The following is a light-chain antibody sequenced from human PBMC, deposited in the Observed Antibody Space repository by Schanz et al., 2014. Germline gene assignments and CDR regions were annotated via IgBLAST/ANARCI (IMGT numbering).Light chain of an antibody. Sequence: QSALTQPPSASGSPGQSVTISCTGSSSDVGSYIYVSWYQQHPGKAPKLMIYDVTNRPSGVSTRFSGSKSGNTASLTVSGLQAEDEADYYCSSYGGSNFVVFGGGTKLTVL. CDR1: SSDVGSYIY. J-gene: IGLJ2*01. CDR3: SSYGGSNFVV. V-gene: IGLV2-8*01. CDR2: DVT.